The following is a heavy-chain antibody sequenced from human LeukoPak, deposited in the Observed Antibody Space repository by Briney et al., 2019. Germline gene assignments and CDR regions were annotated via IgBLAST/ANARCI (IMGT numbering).Heavy chain of an antibody. J-gene: IGHJ4*02. Sequence: GGSLRLSCAASGFTFSNSWMSWVRQAPGKGLEWVAYIKQDGSEQFYVDSVKGRSTISRDNAKNSLDLQMNSLKAEDTAVYYCAKGGWYPDFWGQGSLVTVSS. V-gene: IGHV3-7*01. CDR2: IKQDGSEQ. CDR1: GFTFSNSW. CDR3: AKGGWYPDF. D-gene: IGHD6-19*01.